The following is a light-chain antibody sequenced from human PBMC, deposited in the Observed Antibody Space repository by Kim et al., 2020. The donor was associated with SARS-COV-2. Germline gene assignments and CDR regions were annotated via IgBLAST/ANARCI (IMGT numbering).Light chain of an antibody. CDR2: QDS. CDR1: KLGDKY. CDR3: HAWDSIVV. J-gene: IGLJ2*01. V-gene: IGLV3-1*01. Sequence: SYELTQPPSVSVSPGQTASITCSGDKLGDKYACWYQQKPGQSPVLVIYQDSKRPSGIPERFSGSNSGNTATLTISGTQAMAEADYYCHAWDSIVVFG.